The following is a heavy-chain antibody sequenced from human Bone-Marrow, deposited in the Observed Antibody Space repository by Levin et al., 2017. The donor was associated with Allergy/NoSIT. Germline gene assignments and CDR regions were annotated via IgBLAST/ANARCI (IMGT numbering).Heavy chain of an antibody. CDR1: GFTFSSNA. D-gene: IGHD2-15*01. J-gene: IGHJ6*02. V-gene: IGHV3-33*01. CDR3: ARDKAKESGAYSYYAMDV. CDR2: IWYDGSGK. Sequence: GESLKISCAVSGFTFSSNAMHWVRQAPGKGLEWVACIWYDGSGKYYADSVKGRFTISRDNSKNTLYLQIDSLRADDTGVYYCARDKAKESGAYSYYAMDVWGQGTTVTVYS.